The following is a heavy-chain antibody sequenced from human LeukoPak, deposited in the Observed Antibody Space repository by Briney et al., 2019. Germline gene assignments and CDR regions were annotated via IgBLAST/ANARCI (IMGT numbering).Heavy chain of an antibody. CDR1: GGTFSSYA. V-gene: IGHV1-69*05. CDR2: IIPIFGTA. Sequence: SVKVSCKASGGTFSSYAISWVRQAPGQGLEWMGGIIPIFGTANYAQKFQGRVTITTDESTSTAYMELSSLRSEDTAVYYCARSGSYFSYFDYWGQGTLVTVSS. J-gene: IGHJ4*02. D-gene: IGHD1-26*01. CDR3: ARSGSYFSYFDY.